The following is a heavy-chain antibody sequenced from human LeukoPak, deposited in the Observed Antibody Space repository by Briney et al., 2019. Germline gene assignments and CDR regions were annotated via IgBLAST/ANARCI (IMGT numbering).Heavy chain of an antibody. CDR3: ARARGSSWPFDY. D-gene: IGHD6-13*01. V-gene: IGHV3-30*04. CDR2: ISYDGSNK. Sequence: AGGSLRLSCAASGFTFSSYAMHWVRQAPGKGLEWVAVISYDGSNKYYADSVKGRFTISRDNSKNTLYLQMNSLRAEDTAVYYCARARGSSWPFDYWGQGTLVTVSS. J-gene: IGHJ4*02. CDR1: GFTFSSYA.